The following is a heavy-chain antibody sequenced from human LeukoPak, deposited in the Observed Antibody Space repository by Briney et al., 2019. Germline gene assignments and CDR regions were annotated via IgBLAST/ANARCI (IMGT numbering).Heavy chain of an antibody. CDR1: GFTFSSYG. CDR3: AKDGGGEIRFLEWLLAYYFDY. V-gene: IGHV3-30*18. Sequence: GGSLRLSCAVSGFTFSSYGMHWVRHAPGKWLEWVALIPHDGSNKYYADSVKGRFTISRDNSKNTLYLQMNSLRAEDTAVYYCAKDGGGEIRFLEWLLAYYFDYWGRGTLVTVSS. J-gene: IGHJ4*02. D-gene: IGHD3-3*01. CDR2: IPHDGSNK.